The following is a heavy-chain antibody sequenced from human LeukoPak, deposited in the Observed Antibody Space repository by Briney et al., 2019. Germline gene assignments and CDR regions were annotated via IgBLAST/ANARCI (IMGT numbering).Heavy chain of an antibody. D-gene: IGHD2-15*01. Sequence: GGSLRLSCAASGFSFSSYWMTWVRQAPGKGLEWVANIKQDGTEKYSVDSVKGRFTISRDNAKNSLFLQMNSLRAEDTAVYYCARVLRYCSGGNCYSGGLGYMDVWGKGTTVIISS. V-gene: IGHV3-7*03. CDR2: IKQDGTEK. CDR3: ARVLRYCSGGNCYSGGLGYMDV. CDR1: GFSFSSYW. J-gene: IGHJ6*03.